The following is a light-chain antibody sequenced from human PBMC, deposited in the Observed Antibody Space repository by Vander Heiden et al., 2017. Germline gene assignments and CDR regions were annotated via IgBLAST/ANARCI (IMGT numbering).Light chain of an antibody. V-gene: IGKV1-5*03. CDR2: KAS. Sequence: DIQLMQSPSTLSASVGDTVPITCRAGQSVGFWLAWYQQKPGKAPNLLIYKASSLESGVPSRFSGKGSGTEFTLTISSLQPDDFATYYCLKDNSYPWTFGQGTKLEIK. J-gene: IGKJ1*01. CDR1: QSVGFW. CDR3: LKDNSYPWT.